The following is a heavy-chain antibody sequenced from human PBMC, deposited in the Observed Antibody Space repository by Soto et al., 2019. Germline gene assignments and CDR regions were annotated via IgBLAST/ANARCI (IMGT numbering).Heavy chain of an antibody. J-gene: IGHJ4*02. Sequence: QVPLVQSGAEVKRPGASVKVSCKASGYTFTNYAIHWVRQAPGQRLDWMGWIIAGNGNTKYSQKYQGRVTITRDTSASTAYMELSSLRSEDTSVYYCAREFRASGSTIDYWGQGTLVTVSS. CDR3: AREFRASGSTIDY. V-gene: IGHV1-3*01. CDR2: IIAGNGNT. CDR1: GYTFTNYA. D-gene: IGHD2-2*01.